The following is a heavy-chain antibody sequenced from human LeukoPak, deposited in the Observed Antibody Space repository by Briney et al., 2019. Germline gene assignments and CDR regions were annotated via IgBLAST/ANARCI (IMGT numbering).Heavy chain of an antibody. J-gene: IGHJ4*02. CDR2: IYYSGGT. CDR1: GGSVSSSSYF. CDR3: ARYDEIAAAGT. V-gene: IGHV4-39*07. D-gene: IGHD6-13*01. Sequence: SETLSLTCTVSGGSVSSSSYFWGWIRQPPGKGLEWIGNIYYSGGTYYNPSLKSRVTISVDTSKNQFSLKLSSVTAADTAVYYCARYDEIAAAGTWGQGTLVTVSS.